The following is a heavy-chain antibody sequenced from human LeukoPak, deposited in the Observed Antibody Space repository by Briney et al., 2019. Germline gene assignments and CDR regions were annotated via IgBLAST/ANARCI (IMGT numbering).Heavy chain of an antibody. V-gene: IGHV3-74*01. Sequence: GGSLRLSCAASGFPFSSSWVHWVRQAPGEGLVWVSRISGDGGSTEYADSVKGRFAISRDNAKNTLYLQMNSLRAEDTAVYYCAARFRDGLDIWGQGTMVTVSS. CDR3: AARFRDGLDI. CDR2: ISGDGGST. J-gene: IGHJ3*02. CDR1: GFPFSSSW.